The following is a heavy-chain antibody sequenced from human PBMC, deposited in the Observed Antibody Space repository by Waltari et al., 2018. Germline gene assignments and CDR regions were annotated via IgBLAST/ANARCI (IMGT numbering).Heavy chain of an antibody. V-gene: IGHV3-73*02. J-gene: IGHJ3*02. D-gene: IGHD3-10*01. CDR2: IRSKANSYAT. Sequence: EVQLVESGGGLVQPGGSLKLSCAASGFPFRGSAMHWVRQASGKGLEWVGRIRSKANSYATAYAASVKGRFTISRDDSKNTAYLQMNSLKTEDTAVYYCTRTPEVLAFDIWGQGTMVTVSS. CDR1: GFPFRGSA. CDR3: TRTPEVLAFDI.